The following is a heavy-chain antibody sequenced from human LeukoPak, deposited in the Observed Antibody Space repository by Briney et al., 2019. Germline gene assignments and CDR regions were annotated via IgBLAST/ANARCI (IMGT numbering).Heavy chain of an antibody. D-gene: IGHD4-23*01. Sequence: GGSLRLSCAASGFTFSIYALNWVRQAPGQGLEWVSTIGGSGGTTYCADSVKGRFTISRDNAKNSLYLQMNSLRAEDTAVYYCARASYGGNYFDYWGQGTLVTVSS. V-gene: IGHV3-23*01. CDR1: GFTFSIYA. CDR3: ARASYGGNYFDY. J-gene: IGHJ4*02. CDR2: IGGSGGTT.